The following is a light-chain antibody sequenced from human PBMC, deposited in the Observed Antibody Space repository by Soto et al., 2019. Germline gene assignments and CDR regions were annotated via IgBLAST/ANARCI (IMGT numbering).Light chain of an antibody. CDR2: GAS. CDR3: HQYGTAPLT. Sequence: EVVLTQSPGTLSLSPGERATLSCRASQSVAANYLAWYHQKRGQAPRLLIYGASSRATGIPDRFSGSGSGTDFTLTISRLEPEDFSVYYCHQYGTAPLTFGPGTKVDIK. CDR1: QSVAANY. J-gene: IGKJ3*01. V-gene: IGKV3-20*01.